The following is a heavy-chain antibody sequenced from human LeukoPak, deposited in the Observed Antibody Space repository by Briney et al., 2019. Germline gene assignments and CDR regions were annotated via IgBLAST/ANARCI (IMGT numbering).Heavy chain of an antibody. CDR2: IYYSGST. D-gene: IGHD3-22*01. J-gene: IGHJ1*01. V-gene: IGHV4-39*02. CDR3: ARRRYYDSTGYLD. CDR1: SGSISSSSYY. Sequence: SETLSLTCTISSGSISSSSYYWGWIRQPPGKGLEWIADIYYSGSTYYNPSLKSRVSISIDTSNNHFSLRLSSVTAADTALYYFARRRYYDSTGYLDWGQGTLVTVSS.